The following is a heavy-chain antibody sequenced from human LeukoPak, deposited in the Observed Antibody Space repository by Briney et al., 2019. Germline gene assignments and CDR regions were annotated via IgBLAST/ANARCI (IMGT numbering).Heavy chain of an antibody. V-gene: IGHV4-59*01. CDR3: ARADPRDAFDI. J-gene: IGHJ3*02. Sequence: SETLSLTCTVSGGSISSYYWSWIRQPPGKGLEWIGYIYYSGSTNYNPSLKSRVTISVDTSKSQFSLKLSSVTAADTAVYYCARADPRDAFDIWGQGTMVTVSS. CDR2: IYYSGST. CDR1: GGSISSYY.